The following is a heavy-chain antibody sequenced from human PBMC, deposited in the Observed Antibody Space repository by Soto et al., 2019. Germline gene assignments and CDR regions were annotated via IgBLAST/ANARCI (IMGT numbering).Heavy chain of an antibody. V-gene: IGHV3-30-3*01. J-gene: IGHJ3*01. CDR3: ARDQRGDYTFLGAFDV. Sequence: QVQLVESGGGVVQPGRSLTLSCAASGFTFSSYAIHWVRPAPGKGLDWVAVILYDGGNKYYADSVKGRFTISRDNSKNTLYLQMNSLRPEDTAVYYCARDQRGDYTFLGAFDVWGQGTMVTVS. CDR1: GFTFSSYA. CDR2: ILYDGGNK. D-gene: IGHD4-17*01.